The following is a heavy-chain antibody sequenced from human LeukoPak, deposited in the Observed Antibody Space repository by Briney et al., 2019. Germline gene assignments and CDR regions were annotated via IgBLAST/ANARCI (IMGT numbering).Heavy chain of an antibody. J-gene: IGHJ4*02. Sequence: ASVKVSCKASGYTFNFYYVHWVRQAPGQGLEWMGIINPNSGGTTYAQKFQGRVTLTGDTSASTVFMELSSLTSEDTAVYYCTREGFCSGTNCPAVYWGQGTLVTVSS. CDR3: TREGFCSGTNCPAVY. CDR2: INPNSGGT. CDR1: GYTFNFYY. V-gene: IGHV1-46*02. D-gene: IGHD2-2*01.